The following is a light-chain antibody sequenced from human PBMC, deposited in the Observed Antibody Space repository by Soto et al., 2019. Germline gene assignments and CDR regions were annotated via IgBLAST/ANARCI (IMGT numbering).Light chain of an antibody. J-gene: IGLJ2*01. CDR2: EVS. V-gene: IGLV2-23*02. Sequence: QSALTQPASVSGSPGQSITISCTGTSSDVGSYNLVSWYQQHPGKAPKLMIYEVSKRPSGVSNRFSGSKSGNTASLTISGLQAEDEADYYCCSYACSSTLGVVFGGGTKVTVL. CDR1: SSDVGSYNL. CDR3: CSYACSSTLGVV.